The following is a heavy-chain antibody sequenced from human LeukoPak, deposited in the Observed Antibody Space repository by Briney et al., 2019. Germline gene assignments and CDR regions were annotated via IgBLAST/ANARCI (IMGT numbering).Heavy chain of an antibody. CDR2: IRYDGSNK. Sequence: PGGSLRLSCAASGFTFSSYGMHWVRQAPGKGLEWVAFIRYDGSNKYYADSVKGRFTISRDNSKNTLYLQMNSLRAEDTAVYYCAKGLRQIWFGELNDAFDIWGQGTMVHVSS. CDR1: GFTFSSYG. J-gene: IGHJ3*02. V-gene: IGHV3-30*02. CDR3: AKGLRQIWFGELNDAFDI. D-gene: IGHD3-10*01.